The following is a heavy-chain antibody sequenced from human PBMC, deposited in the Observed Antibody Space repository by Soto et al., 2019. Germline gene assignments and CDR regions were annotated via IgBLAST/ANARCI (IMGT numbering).Heavy chain of an antibody. CDR2: INHSGST. Sequence: SETLSLTCAVYGGSFSGYYWSWIRQPPGKGLEWIGEINHSGSTNYNPSLKSRVTISVDTSKNQFSLKLSSVTAADTAVYYCARMLTIFRVSYGMDVWGQGTTVTV. V-gene: IGHV4-34*01. J-gene: IGHJ6*02. CDR1: GGSFSGYY. CDR3: ARMLTIFRVSYGMDV. D-gene: IGHD3-3*01.